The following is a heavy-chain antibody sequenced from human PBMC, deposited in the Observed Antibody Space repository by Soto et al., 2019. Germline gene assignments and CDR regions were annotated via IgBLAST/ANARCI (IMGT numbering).Heavy chain of an antibody. CDR3: AREGQLAFGVVTNYFDY. J-gene: IGHJ4*02. CDR2: ISAYNGNT. D-gene: IGHD3-3*01. CDR1: GYTFTSYC. V-gene: IGHV1-18*01. Sequence: GASVKVSCKASGYTFTSYCISWVRQAPGQGLEWMGWISAYNGNTNYAQKLQGRVTMTTDTSTSTAYMELRSLRSDDTAVYYCAREGQLAFGVVTNYFDYWGQGTLVTVSS.